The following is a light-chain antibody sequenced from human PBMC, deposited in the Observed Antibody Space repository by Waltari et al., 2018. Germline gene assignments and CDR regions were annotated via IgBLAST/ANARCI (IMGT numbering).Light chain of an antibody. CDR3: SSWTDSDSLKLL. CDR1: SSHVGGSHY. J-gene: IGLJ2*01. Sequence: QSALTQPASVSGSPGQSITISCTEYSSHVGGSHYVSWYQQHPGKVPQLMIYDVPNRPSGVSNRFSGSKSGNTASLTISGLQAEDEADYYCSSWTDSDSLKLLFGGGTKLTVL. V-gene: IGLV2-14*03. CDR2: DVP.